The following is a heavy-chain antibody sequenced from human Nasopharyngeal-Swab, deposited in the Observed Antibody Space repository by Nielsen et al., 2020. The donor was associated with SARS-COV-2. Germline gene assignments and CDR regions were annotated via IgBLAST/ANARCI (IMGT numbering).Heavy chain of an antibody. CDR3: ARDRDVDTAMVMERFDY. J-gene: IGHJ4*02. V-gene: IGHV1-3*01. D-gene: IGHD5-18*01. CDR2: INAGNGNT. Sequence: WVRQAPGQGIEWMGWINAGNGNTKYSQKFQGRVTITRDTSASTAYMELSSLRSEDTAVYYCARDRDVDTAMVMERFDYWGQGTLVTVS.